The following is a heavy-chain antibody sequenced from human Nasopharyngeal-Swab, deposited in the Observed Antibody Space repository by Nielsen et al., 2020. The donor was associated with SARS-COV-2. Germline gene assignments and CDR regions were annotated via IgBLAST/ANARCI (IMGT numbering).Heavy chain of an antibody. D-gene: IGHD2-2*01. CDR2: TYHSGST. V-gene: IGHV4-61*08. J-gene: IGHJ5*02. Sequence: SETLSLTCTVSGGSISSGGYYWSWIRQHPGRGLEWIGYTYHSGSTNYNPSLKRRVTISVDTSKNQFSLKLSSGTAADTAVYYCARQFDQGLKYNWFDPWGQGTLVTVSS. CDR3: ARQFDQGLKYNWFDP. CDR1: GGSISSGGYY.